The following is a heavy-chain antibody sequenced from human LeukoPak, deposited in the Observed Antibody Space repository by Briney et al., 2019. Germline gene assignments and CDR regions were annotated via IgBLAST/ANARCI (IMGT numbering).Heavy chain of an antibody. CDR3: ARQLGYCSSTSCYADKVDY. CDR2: IYDSGST. J-gene: IGHJ4*02. CDR1: AGSFSGSN. Sequence: SGTLSLTRALSAGSFSGSNWSWIPQPPGKGREWIGSIYDSGSTYYNPSLKSRVTISVDTSKNQFSLKLSSVTAADTAVYYCARQLGYCSSTSCYADKVDYWGQGTLGTVS. V-gene: IGHV4-39*01. D-gene: IGHD2-2*01.